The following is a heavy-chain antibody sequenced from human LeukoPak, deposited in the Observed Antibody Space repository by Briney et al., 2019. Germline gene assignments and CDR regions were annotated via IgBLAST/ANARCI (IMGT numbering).Heavy chain of an antibody. CDR2: ISGSGGST. CDR3: AKSYSVFLPPAPFDY. Sequence: GGSLRLSCAASGFTVSSNYMSWVRQAPGKGLEWVSAISGSGGSTYYADSVKGRFTISRDNSKNTLYLQMNSLRAEDTAVYYCAKSYSVFLPPAPFDYWGQGTLVTVSS. V-gene: IGHV3-23*01. J-gene: IGHJ4*02. CDR1: GFTVSSNY. D-gene: IGHD2-21*01.